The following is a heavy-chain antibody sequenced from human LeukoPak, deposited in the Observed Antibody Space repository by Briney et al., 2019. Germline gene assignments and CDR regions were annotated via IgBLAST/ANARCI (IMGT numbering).Heavy chain of an antibody. D-gene: IGHD1-26*01. V-gene: IGHV3-48*03. J-gene: IGHJ4*02. CDR3: ARDEVGGSYAY. CDR1: GFTFSSYE. CDR2: ISSSGSTI. Sequence: GGSLRLSCAASGFTFSSYEMNWVRQAPGKGLEWVSYISSSGSTIYYADSVKGRFTISRDNAKNSLYLQMNSLRAEDTAVYYCARDEVGGSYAYWGQGTLVTVSS.